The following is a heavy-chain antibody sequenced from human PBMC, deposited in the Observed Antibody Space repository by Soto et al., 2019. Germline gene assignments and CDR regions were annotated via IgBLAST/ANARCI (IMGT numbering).Heavy chain of an antibody. V-gene: IGHV3-66*01. CDR1: GFTVSSNY. J-gene: IGHJ5*02. CDR2: IYSGGST. CDR3: ARAPRYCSSTSCPYT. D-gene: IGHD2-2*01. Sequence: EVQLVESGGGLVQPGGSLRLSCAASGFTVSSNYMSWVRQAPGKGLEWVSVIYSGGSTYYADSVKGRFTISRDNSKNTLYLQMNSLRAEDTAVYYCARAPRYCSSTSCPYTWGQGTLVTVSS.